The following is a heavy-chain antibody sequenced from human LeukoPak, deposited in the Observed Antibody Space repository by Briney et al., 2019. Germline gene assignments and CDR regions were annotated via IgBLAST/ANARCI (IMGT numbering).Heavy chain of an antibody. CDR1: VFTFSDYY. CDR2: INTSSRYT. J-gene: IGHJ4*02. CDR3: ARVASITMICDF. D-gene: IGHD3-22*01. Sequence: GGSLRLSCAASVFTFSDYYMSWIRQAPGKGLEWFSYINTSSRYTNYTDSVKGRFTISRDNAKNSLFLQMNSLRAEDTAVYYCARVASITMICDFWGQGTLVTVSS. V-gene: IGHV3-11*06.